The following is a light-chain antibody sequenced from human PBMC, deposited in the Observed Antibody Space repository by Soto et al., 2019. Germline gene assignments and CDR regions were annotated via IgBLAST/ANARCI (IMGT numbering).Light chain of an antibody. CDR2: ASS. CDR1: QSITTY. Sequence: DIQMTQSPSSLSASVGDRFTITCRASQSITTYLNWYQQKPGIAPKLLIYASSSLQSGVPSRFSGSGSGTDFTLTISSLQPEDFATYYCQQSYSVHPTFGQGTKVDIK. J-gene: IGKJ1*01. CDR3: QQSYSVHPT. V-gene: IGKV1-39*01.